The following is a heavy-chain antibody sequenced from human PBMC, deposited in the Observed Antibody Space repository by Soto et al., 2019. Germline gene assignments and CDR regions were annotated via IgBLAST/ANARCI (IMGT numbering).Heavy chain of an antibody. J-gene: IGHJ5*02. CDR2: ISSNGGST. V-gene: IGHV3-64*01. CDR1: GFTFSSYA. Sequence: EVQLVESGGGLVQPGGSLRLSCAASGFTFSSYAMHWVRQAPGKGLEYVSAISSNGGSTYYANSVKGRFTISRDNSKNTLYLQMGSLRAEDMAVYYCARDGLDNWNDVVGWFDPWGQGTLVTVSS. CDR3: ARDGLDNWNDVVGWFDP. D-gene: IGHD1-20*01.